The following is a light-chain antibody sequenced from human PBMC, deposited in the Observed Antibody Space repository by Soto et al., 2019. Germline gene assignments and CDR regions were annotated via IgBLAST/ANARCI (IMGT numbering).Light chain of an antibody. CDR3: QQRSNWPRLT. CDR2: DAS. J-gene: IGKJ4*01. Sequence: EIVLTQSPATLSLSPGERATLSCRASQSVSTNLAGYHKNPGRAPRLLIYDASNRATAIPARFSGSGSGTDFTLTISSLEPEDFAVYYCQQRSNWPRLTFGGGTKVEIK. V-gene: IGKV3-11*01. CDR1: QSVSTN.